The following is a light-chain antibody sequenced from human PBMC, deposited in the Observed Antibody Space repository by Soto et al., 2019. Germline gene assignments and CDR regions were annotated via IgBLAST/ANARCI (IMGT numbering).Light chain of an antibody. CDR3: QQYGSSPPIT. Sequence: EIVLTQSPGTLSLSPGERATLSCRASQSVSSSYLAWYQQKPGQAPRLLIYGASSRSTSILDRFSGKGSGTHFTFTISRLEPEDFAVYYCQQYGSSPPITFGQGTRLEIK. J-gene: IGKJ5*01. CDR2: GAS. V-gene: IGKV3-20*01. CDR1: QSVSSSY.